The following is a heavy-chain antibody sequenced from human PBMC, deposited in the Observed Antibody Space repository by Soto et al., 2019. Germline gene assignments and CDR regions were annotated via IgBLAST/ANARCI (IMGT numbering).Heavy chain of an antibody. J-gene: IGHJ4*02. CDR3: AHRPSGWYLFDY. CDR1: GFSLSTSGVG. Sequence: GPTLVNPTQTLTLTCTFSGFSLSTSGVGVGWIRQPPGKALEWLALIYWNDDKRYSPSLKARLTITKDTSKNQVVLTMTNMDPVDTATYYCAHRPSGWYLFDYWGQGTLVTVSS. D-gene: IGHD6-19*01. V-gene: IGHV2-5*01. CDR2: IYWNDDK.